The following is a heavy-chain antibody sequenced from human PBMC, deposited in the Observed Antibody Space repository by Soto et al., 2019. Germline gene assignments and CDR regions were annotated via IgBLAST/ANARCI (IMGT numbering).Heavy chain of an antibody. Sequence: QVQLVKSGAEVKKPGASVKVSCKASGYTFTGYYMHWVRQAPGRGPEWMGWINPNSGGTTYQGRVTVTRDTSISTAYMELSSLRSDDTAVYYCARGGSSSLDYWGQGTLVTVSS. J-gene: IGHJ4*02. CDR3: ARGGSSSLDY. CDR1: GYTFTGYY. CDR2: INPNSGGT. D-gene: IGHD6-6*01. V-gene: IGHV1-2*02.